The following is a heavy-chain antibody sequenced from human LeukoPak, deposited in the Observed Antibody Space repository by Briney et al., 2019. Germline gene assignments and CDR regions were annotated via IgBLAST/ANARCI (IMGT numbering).Heavy chain of an antibody. V-gene: IGHV1-8*01. CDR3: ARAGTVTTDY. J-gene: IGHJ4*02. CDR1: GYTFTSYD. CDR2: MNPNSGNT. Sequence: EASVKVSCKASGYTFTSYDINWVRPAPGQGLEWMGWMNPNSGNTGYAQKFQGRVTMTRNTTISTAYMELSSLRSEDTAVYYCARAGTVTTDYWGQGTLVTVSS. D-gene: IGHD4-17*01.